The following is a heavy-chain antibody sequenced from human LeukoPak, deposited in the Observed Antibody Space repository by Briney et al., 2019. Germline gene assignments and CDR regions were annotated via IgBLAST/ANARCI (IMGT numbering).Heavy chain of an antibody. V-gene: IGHV3-33*08. J-gene: IGHJ4*02. D-gene: IGHD1-1*01. CDR3: ARDTTARYLDY. Sequence: PGGSLRLSCAASGFTFDDYGMSWVRQAPGKGLEWVAVIWYDGSNQYYADPVKGRFTISRDNSKNMVFLQMNSLRDDDTAVYYCARDTTARYLDYWGQGTLVTVSS. CDR1: GFTFDDYG. CDR2: IWYDGSNQ.